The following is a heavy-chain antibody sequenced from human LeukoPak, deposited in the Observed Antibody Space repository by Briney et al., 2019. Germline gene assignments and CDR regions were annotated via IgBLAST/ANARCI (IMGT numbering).Heavy chain of an antibody. V-gene: IGHV3-48*01. J-gene: IGHJ4*02. CDR3: AKVYYDGSGYNDY. D-gene: IGHD3-22*01. CDR1: GFTFSSYS. CDR2: ISSSSSTI. Sequence: GGSLRLSCAASGFTFSSYSMNWVRQAPGKGLEWVSYISSSSSTIYYADSVKGRFTISRDNSKNTLYLQMNSLRAEDTAVYYCAKVYYDGSGYNDYWGQGTLVTVSS.